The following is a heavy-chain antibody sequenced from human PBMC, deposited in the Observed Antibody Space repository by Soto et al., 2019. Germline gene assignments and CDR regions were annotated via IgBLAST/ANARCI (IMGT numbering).Heavy chain of an antibody. Sequence: EVQLLESGGGLVQPGGSLRLSCAASGFTFTSYAMSWVRRAPGKGLEWVSSIDYTAGSTYYSDSVKGRFTISRDNSKNTLYLQMNSLRAEDTAVYYCAKGNILDGYNSWDSAFCFDIWGQGTMVSVSS. CDR3: AKGNILDGYNSWDSAFCFDI. J-gene: IGHJ3*02. CDR1: GFTFTSYA. D-gene: IGHD1-1*01. V-gene: IGHV3-23*01. CDR2: IDYTAGST.